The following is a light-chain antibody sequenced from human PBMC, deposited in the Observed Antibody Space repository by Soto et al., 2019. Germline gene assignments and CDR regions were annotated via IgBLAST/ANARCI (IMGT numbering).Light chain of an antibody. J-gene: IGKJ4*01. CDR1: QSVSSY. CDR2: DTS. V-gene: IGKV3-11*01. Sequence: EIVVTQSPATLSLSPGERATLSCRASQSVSSYLAWYQQKPGRAPRLLIYDTSNRATGIPARFSGSGSGTDFSLTVSSLEPEDFAVYYCQQRSSWPLTFGGGTKVEIK. CDR3: QQRSSWPLT.